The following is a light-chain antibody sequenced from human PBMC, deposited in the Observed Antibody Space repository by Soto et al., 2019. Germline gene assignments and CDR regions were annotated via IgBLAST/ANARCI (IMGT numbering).Light chain of an antibody. CDR1: SGHSSYI. V-gene: IGLV4-60*03. CDR3: ETWDSKTVV. J-gene: IGLJ2*01. Sequence: QSVLTQSSSASASLGSSVKLTCTLSSGHSSYIIAWHQQQSGKAPRYLMKLEGSGSYNKGSGVPDRFSGSSSGADRYLIISNLQSEDEADYYCETWDSKTVVFGGGTKLTVL. CDR2: LEGSGSY.